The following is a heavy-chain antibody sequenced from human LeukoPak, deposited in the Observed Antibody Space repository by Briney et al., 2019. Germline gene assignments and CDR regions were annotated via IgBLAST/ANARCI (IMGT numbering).Heavy chain of an antibody. CDR1: GFTFSSYG. CDR3: ARGITMIVVAPGGY. CDR2: IWYDGSNK. D-gene: IGHD3-22*01. Sequence: GGSLRLSCAASGFTFSSYGMHWVRQAPGKGLEWVAVIWYDGSNKYYADSVKGRFTISRDNSKNTLYLQMNSPRAEDTAVYYCARGITMIVVAPGGYWGQGTLVTVSS. V-gene: IGHV3-33*01. J-gene: IGHJ4*02.